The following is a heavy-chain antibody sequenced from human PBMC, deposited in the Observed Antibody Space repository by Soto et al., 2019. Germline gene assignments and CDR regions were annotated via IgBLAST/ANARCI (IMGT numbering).Heavy chain of an antibody. CDR1: GFTFGDYA. CDR3: TRGALRFLEWLLGAFDI. CDR2: IRSKAYGGTT. J-gene: IGHJ3*02. D-gene: IGHD3-3*01. V-gene: IGHV3-49*03. Sequence: GGSLRLSCTASGFTFGDYAMSWFRQAPGKGLEWVGFIRSKAYGGTTEYAASVKGRFTISRDDSKSIAYLQMNSLKTEDTAVYYCTRGALRFLEWLLGAFDIWGQGKMVTVPS.